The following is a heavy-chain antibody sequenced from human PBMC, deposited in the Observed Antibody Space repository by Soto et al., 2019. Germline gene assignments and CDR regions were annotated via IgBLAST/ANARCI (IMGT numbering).Heavy chain of an antibody. CDR1: GGTFSSYA. V-gene: IGHV1-69*06. D-gene: IGHD3-3*01. Sequence: QVQLVQSGAEVKKPGSSVKVSCKASGGTFSSYAISWVRQAPGQGLEWMGGIIPIFGTANYAQKFQGRVTITADKSTSTAYMELSSLRSEDTAVYYCARDDFWSGYSGVSWFDPWGQGTLVTVSS. J-gene: IGHJ5*02. CDR3: ARDDFWSGYSGVSWFDP. CDR2: IIPIFGTA.